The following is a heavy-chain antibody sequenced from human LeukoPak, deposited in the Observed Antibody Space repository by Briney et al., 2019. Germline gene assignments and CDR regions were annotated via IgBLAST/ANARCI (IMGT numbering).Heavy chain of an antibody. Sequence: PGRSLRLSCAASGFTFSSYGMHWVRQAPGKGLEWVAGISNDGSNKYYADSVKGRFTISRDNSKNTLYLQMNSLRAEDTAVYYCAKGYPGLGYFDYWGQGTLVTVSS. CDR3: AKGYPGLGYFDY. CDR2: ISNDGSNK. V-gene: IGHV3-30*18. J-gene: IGHJ4*02. CDR1: GFTFSSYG. D-gene: IGHD3/OR15-3a*01.